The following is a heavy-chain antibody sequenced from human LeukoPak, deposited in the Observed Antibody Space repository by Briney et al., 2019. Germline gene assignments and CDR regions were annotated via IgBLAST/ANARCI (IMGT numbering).Heavy chain of an antibody. CDR3: ASLMTTVVHY. CDR2: IYYSGST. CDR1: GASISGSGYY. J-gene: IGHJ4*02. Sequence: SETLSLTCAVSGASISGSGYYWGWIRQPPGKGLEWIGNIYYSGSTYYNASLQSRVTISIDMSKNEFSLRLNSVTAADTALYYCASLMTTVVHYWGQGTLVTVSS. D-gene: IGHD4-23*01. V-gene: IGHV4-39*01.